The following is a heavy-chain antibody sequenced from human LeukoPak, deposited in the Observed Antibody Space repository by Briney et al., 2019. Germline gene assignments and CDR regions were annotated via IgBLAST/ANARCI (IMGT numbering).Heavy chain of an antibody. V-gene: IGHV1-2*02. CDR2: MSYNSGGT. CDR1: GHTFTGYY. CDR3: TTSTGYSSTWGAFDI. Sequence: ASVRVSCKASGHTFTGYYMHWARQAPGQGLEWMGWMSYNSGGTNYAQNLRGRVTMTRDTSISTAYMEVITLRSDDTAVYYCTTSTGYSSTWGAFDIWGQGTMVTVSS. J-gene: IGHJ3*02. D-gene: IGHD6-13*01.